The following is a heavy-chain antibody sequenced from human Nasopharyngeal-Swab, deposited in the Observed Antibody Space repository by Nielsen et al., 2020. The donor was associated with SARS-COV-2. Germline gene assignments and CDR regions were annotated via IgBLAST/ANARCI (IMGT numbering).Heavy chain of an antibody. V-gene: IGHV3-30*04. CDR1: GFTFSSYA. CDR3: ARDLVGATY. CDR2: ISYDGSNK. Sequence: GGSLRLSCAASGFTFSSYAMHWVRQAPGKGLEWVAVISYDGSNKYYADSVKGRFTISRDNSKNALYLQMNSLRAEDTAVYYCARDLVGATYWGQGTLVTVSS. J-gene: IGHJ4*02. D-gene: IGHD1-26*01.